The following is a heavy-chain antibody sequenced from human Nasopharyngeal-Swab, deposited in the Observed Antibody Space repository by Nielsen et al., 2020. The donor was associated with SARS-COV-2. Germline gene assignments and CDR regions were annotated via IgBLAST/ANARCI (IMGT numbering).Heavy chain of an antibody. D-gene: IGHD4/OR15-4a*01. CDR1: GFTFSNSA. Sequence: GWSLRLSCSVSGFTFSNSALCWVRQAPGKGLEWVSAISISGATTFYADSVRGRFTISRDNDRNTVYLQMSSLTVEDTAIYYCAKEEVPNDYWGQGTLVTVSS. V-gene: IGHV3-23*01. J-gene: IGHJ4*02. CDR2: ISISGATT. CDR3: AKEEVPNDY.